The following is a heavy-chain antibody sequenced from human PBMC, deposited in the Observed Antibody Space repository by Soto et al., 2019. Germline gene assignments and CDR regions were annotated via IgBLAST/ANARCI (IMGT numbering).Heavy chain of an antibody. D-gene: IGHD4-17*01. CDR2: IYYSGST. J-gene: IGHJ4*02. Sequence: SETLSLTCTVSGGSISRSNYYWGWFRQPPGKGLEWIGNIYYSGSTYYNPSLKSRVTISVDTSKNQFSLKLSSVTAAGTAVYYCANSYGDYVSFWGQGILVTVSS. CDR3: ANSYGDYVSF. CDR1: GGSISRSNYY. V-gene: IGHV4-39*01.